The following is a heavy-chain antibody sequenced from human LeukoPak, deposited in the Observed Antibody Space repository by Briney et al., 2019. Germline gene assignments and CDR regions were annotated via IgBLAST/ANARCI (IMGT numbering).Heavy chain of an antibody. CDR2: INPNSDGT. J-gene: IGHJ3*02. Sequence: ASVKVSCKASGYTFTRYYMHWVRQAPGQGREWMGWINPNSDGTNYAQKFQGRVTMTRDKSISTAYMELSRLRSDDTAVYYCANLHPARDDFDIWGQGTMVTVSS. CDR3: ANLHPARDDFDI. CDR1: GYTFTRYY. V-gene: IGHV1-2*02. D-gene: IGHD2-2*01.